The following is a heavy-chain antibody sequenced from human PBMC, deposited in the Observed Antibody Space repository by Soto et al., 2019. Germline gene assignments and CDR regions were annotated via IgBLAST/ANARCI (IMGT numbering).Heavy chain of an antibody. CDR2: INPNSGGT. Sequence: ASVKVSCKASGYTFTGYYMHWVRQAPGQGLEWMGWINPNSGGTNYAQKFQGRVTMTRDTSISTAYMELSRLRSDDTAVYYCAKSAGPLSYYYYRMDVWGQRTTVTVSS. CDR3: AKSAGPLSYYYYRMDV. D-gene: IGHD3-3*01. J-gene: IGHJ6*02. V-gene: IGHV1-2*02. CDR1: GYTFTGYY.